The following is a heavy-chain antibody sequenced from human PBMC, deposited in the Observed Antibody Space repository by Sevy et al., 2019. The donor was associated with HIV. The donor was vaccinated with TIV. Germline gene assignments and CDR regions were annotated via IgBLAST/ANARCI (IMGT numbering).Heavy chain of an antibody. J-gene: IGHJ6*02. V-gene: IGHV3-23*01. CDR3: AKGGDIVVVPAASIGYYYYYGMDV. D-gene: IGHD2-2*01. CDR2: ISGSGGST. Sequence: GESLKISCAASGFTFSSYAMSWVRQAPGKGLEWVSAISGSGGSTYYVDSVKGRFTISRDNSKNTLYLQMNSLRAEDTAVYYCAKGGDIVVVPAASIGYYYYYGMDVWGQGTTVTVSS. CDR1: GFTFSSYA.